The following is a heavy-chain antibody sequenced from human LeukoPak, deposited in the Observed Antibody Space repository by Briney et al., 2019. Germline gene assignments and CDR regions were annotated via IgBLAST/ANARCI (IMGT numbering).Heavy chain of an antibody. CDR2: IYYSGST. J-gene: IGHJ6*02. V-gene: IGHV4-59*08. CDR3: ARHRYYYYGMDV. Sequence: SETLSLTCTVSGGSISSYYWNWIRQPPGKGLEWIGYIYYSGSTNYNPSLKNRVTISVDTSNNQFSLKLTSVTAADTAVYYCARHRYYYYGMDVWGQGTTVTVSS. CDR1: GGSISSYY.